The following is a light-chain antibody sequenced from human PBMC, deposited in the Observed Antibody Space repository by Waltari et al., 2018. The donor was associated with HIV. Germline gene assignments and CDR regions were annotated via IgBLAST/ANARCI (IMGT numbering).Light chain of an antibody. J-gene: IGKJ1*01. Sequence: EIVLTHSQGTPSFSTGERDPLCCSASPSVSSRSLAWYQQRPGQAPRLLISGASSRATGIPDRFSGSGSGTDFTLTISRLEPEDFAVYYCQQYGTSPRTFGQGTNVEIK. V-gene: IGKV3-20*01. CDR1: PSVSSRS. CDR2: GAS. CDR3: QQYGTSPRT.